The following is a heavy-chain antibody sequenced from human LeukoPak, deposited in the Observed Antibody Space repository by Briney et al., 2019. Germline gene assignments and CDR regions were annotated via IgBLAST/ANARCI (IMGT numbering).Heavy chain of an antibody. V-gene: IGHV1-18*01. CDR2: ISAYNGNT. CDR3: ARMRPTSYYYGMDV. CDR1: GYTFTSYG. D-gene: IGHD6-25*01. Sequence: GASVKVSCKASGYTFTSYGISWVRQAPGQGLEWMGWISAYNGNTNYAQKLQGRATMTTDTSTSTAYMELRSLRSDDTAVYYCARMRPTSYYYGMDVWGQGTTVTVSS. J-gene: IGHJ6*02.